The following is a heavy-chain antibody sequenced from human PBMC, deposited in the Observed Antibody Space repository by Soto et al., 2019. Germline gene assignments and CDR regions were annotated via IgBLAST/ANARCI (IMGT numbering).Heavy chain of an antibody. J-gene: IGHJ6*02. D-gene: IGHD3-3*01. CDR2: IIPIFGTA. CDR3: ARGPPPGPYYDFWSGYKYGMDV. V-gene: IGHV1-69*13. Sequence: SLKVSCKASGGTFSSYAISWVRQAPGQGLEWMGGIIPIFGTANYAQKFQGSVTITADESTSTAYMELSSLRSEDTAVYYCARGPPPGPYYDFWSGYKYGMDVWGQGTTVTVSS. CDR1: GGTFSSYA.